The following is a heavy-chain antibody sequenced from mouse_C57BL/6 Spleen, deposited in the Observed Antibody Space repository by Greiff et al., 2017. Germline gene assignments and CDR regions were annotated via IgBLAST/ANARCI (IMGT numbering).Heavy chain of an antibody. D-gene: IGHD2-4*01. V-gene: IGHV5-4*01. CDR1: GFTFSSYA. CDR2: ISDGGSYT. J-gene: IGHJ3*01. Sequence: EVQVVESGGGLVKPGGSLKLSCAASGFTFSSYAMSWVRQTPEKRLEWVATISDGGSYTYYPDNVKGRFTISRDNAKNNLYLQMSQLKSEDTAMYYCAREGDYDGRGRAWFAYWGQGTLVTVSA. CDR3: AREGDYDGRGRAWFAY.